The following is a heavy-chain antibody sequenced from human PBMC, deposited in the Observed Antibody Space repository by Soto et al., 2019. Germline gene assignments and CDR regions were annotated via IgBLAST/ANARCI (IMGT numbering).Heavy chain of an antibody. V-gene: IGHV3-30-3*01. CDR2: ISYDGSNK. Sequence: HPGGSLRLSCAASGFTFSSYAMHWVRQAPGKGLEWVAVISYDGSNKYYADSVKGRFTISRDNSKNTLYLQMNSLRAEDTAVYYCKTGSAPMNWGQGTLVTVSS. J-gene: IGHJ4*02. CDR1: GFTFSSYA. CDR3: KTGSAPMN. D-gene: IGHD2-15*01.